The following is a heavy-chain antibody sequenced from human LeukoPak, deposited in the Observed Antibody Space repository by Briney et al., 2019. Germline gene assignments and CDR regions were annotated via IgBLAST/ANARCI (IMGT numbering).Heavy chain of an antibody. D-gene: IGHD5-18*01. CDR2: ISSSSSTI. CDR3: AKERGYSYAKSWYLDY. J-gene: IGHJ4*02. V-gene: IGHV3-48*01. Sequence: PGGSLRLSCAASGFTFSSYSMNWVRQAPGKGLEWVSYISSSSSTIYYADSVKGRFTISTDNSKNTLYLQINSLRAEDTAVYYCAKERGYSYAKSWYLDYWGQGTLVTVSS. CDR1: GFTFSSYS.